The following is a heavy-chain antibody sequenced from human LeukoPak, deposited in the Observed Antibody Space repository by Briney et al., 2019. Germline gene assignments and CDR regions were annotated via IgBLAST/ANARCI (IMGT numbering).Heavy chain of an antibody. J-gene: IGHJ6*03. Sequence: GSLRLSCAASGFTFSSFGMSWVRQAPGKGLEWVSAITSTGGTAYYVDSVKGGFTISRDNSKNTLYLQMNSLRAEDTAIYYCAKNGDRGAYCSGGSCYPYYYYNMDVWGKGTTVTISS. D-gene: IGHD2-15*01. CDR1: GFTFSSFG. CDR3: AKNGDRGAYCSGGSCYPYYYYNMDV. V-gene: IGHV3-23*01. CDR2: ITSTGGTA.